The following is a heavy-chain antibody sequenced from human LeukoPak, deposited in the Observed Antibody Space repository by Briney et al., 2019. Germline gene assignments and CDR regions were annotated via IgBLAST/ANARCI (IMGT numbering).Heavy chain of an antibody. Sequence: ASVKVSCKAPGGTFSSYAISWVLQAPGQGLEWMGGIIPIFGTANYAEKFQGRVTITTDESTSKAYMELSSLRSEDTAVYYCARDNLIAARGSLGWFDPWGQGTLVAVSS. CDR1: GGTFSSYA. CDR2: IIPIFGTA. D-gene: IGHD6-6*01. CDR3: ARDNLIAARGSLGWFDP. V-gene: IGHV1-69*05. J-gene: IGHJ5*02.